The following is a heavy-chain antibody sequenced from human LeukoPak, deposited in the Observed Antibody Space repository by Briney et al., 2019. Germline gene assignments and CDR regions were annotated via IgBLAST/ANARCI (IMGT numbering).Heavy chain of an antibody. D-gene: IGHD6-13*01. V-gene: IGHV3-30*02. Sequence: GGSLRLSCAASGFTFSNHGMHWVRQAPGKGLEWVAFIRYDGSKKYYADSVKGRVTISRDNSKNTLYLQMSSLRAEDTAVYYCAKDYKSSSWHWDIAEQEMTYLDYWGQGTLVTVSS. CDR1: GFTFSNHG. CDR2: IRYDGSKK. J-gene: IGHJ4*02. CDR3: AKDYKSSSWHWDIAEQEMTYLDY.